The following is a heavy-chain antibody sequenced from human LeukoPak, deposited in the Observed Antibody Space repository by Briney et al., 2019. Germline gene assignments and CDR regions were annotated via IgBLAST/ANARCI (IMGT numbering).Heavy chain of an antibody. D-gene: IGHD2-2*01. CDR2: IIPIFGTA. Sequence: ASVKVSCKASGGTFSSYAISWVRQAPGQGLEWMGGIIPIFGTANYAQKFQGRVTITADKSTSTAYMELSSLRSEDTAVYYCARGGYCSSTSCYNYYYYYMDVWGKGTTVTVSS. V-gene: IGHV1-69*06. J-gene: IGHJ6*03. CDR1: GGTFSSYA. CDR3: ARGGYCSSTSCYNYYYYYMDV.